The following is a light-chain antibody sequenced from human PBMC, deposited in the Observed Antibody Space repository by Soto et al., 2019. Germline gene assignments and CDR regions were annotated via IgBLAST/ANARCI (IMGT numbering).Light chain of an antibody. CDR2: EVT. V-gene: IGLV2-8*01. J-gene: IGLJ2*01. Sequence: QSALTQPPSASGSPGQSVTISCTGTSSDVGGYNYVSWYQQYPGKAPRLMIYEVTKRPSGVPDRFSGSKSGNTASLTVSGIQADDEADYYCASYAGIITLFGGGTKVTVL. CDR3: ASYAGIITL. CDR1: SSDVGGYNY.